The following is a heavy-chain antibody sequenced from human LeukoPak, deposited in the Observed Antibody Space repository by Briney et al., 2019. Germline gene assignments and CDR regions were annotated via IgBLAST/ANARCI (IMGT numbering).Heavy chain of an antibody. J-gene: IGHJ4*02. Sequence: PGGSLRLSCPASGFNFRNYWMHWVRQAPGKGLVWVSRINSNGSSTSYADSVKGRFTISRDNAENTLYLQINSLRAEDTAVYYCATDEAATGRLDYWGQGTLVTDSS. CDR3: ATDEAATGRLDY. CDR2: INSNGSST. V-gene: IGHV3-74*01. D-gene: IGHD1-1*01. CDR1: GFNFRNYW.